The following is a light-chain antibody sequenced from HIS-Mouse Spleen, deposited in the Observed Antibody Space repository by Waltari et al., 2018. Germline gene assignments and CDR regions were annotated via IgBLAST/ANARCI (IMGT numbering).Light chain of an antibody. CDR2: DAS. CDR1: QSVSSY. CDR3: QQRSNWPPT. J-gene: IGKJ1*01. V-gene: IGKV3-11*01. Sequence: TQSPATLSLSPGERATLSCRASQSVSSYLAWYQQKPGQAPRLLIYDASNRATGIPARFSCSGSGTDFTLTISSLEPEDFAVYYCQQRSNWPPTFGQGTKVEIK.